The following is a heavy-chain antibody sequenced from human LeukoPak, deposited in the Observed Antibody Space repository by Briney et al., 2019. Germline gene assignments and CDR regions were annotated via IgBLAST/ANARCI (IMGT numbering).Heavy chain of an antibody. CDR3: ARDGLGYGNPFDY. V-gene: IGHV4-59*01. J-gene: IGHJ4*01. Sequence: SETLSLTCTVSGGSISSYYWSWIRQPPGKALEWIGYIYSSGSTNYNPSLKSRVTMSVDTSKNQLSLKLSSVAAADTAVYYCARDGLGYGNPFDYWGHGILVTVSS. CDR1: GGSISSYY. D-gene: IGHD1-14*01. CDR2: IYSSGST.